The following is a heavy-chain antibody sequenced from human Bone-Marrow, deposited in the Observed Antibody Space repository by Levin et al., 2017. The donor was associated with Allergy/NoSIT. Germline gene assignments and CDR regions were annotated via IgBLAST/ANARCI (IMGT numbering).Heavy chain of an antibody. V-gene: IGHV4-4*02. CDR3: ATYPIMNTSGGLISGAFDI. CDR2: IYQSGYT. CDR1: GSIGGSFSSSNC. J-gene: IGHJ3*02. Sequence: SETLSLTCTVSGSIGGSFSSSNCWNWVRQSPGKGLEWIGEIYQSGYTNYNPSLKSRVTISLGNSKGQFSLKLTSLTAADTAVYYCATYPIMNTSGGLISGAFDIWGPGTMVIVSS. D-gene: IGHD3-16*01.